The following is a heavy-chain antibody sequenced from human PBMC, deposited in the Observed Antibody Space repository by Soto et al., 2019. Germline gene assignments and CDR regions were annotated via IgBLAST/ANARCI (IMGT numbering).Heavy chain of an antibody. CDR1: GYTFIGYY. Sequence: ASVKVSCKTSGYTFIGYYLNWVRQAPGQGLEWMGWVNPHTGGTHYAQKFDGRVTMTRDTSTYTAYMELSGLKFDDTATYFCERVMDYEQQLVPFDYWGQGTLVTVSS. D-gene: IGHD6-13*01. CDR2: VNPHTGGT. CDR3: ERVMDYEQQLVPFDY. J-gene: IGHJ4*02. V-gene: IGHV1-2*02.